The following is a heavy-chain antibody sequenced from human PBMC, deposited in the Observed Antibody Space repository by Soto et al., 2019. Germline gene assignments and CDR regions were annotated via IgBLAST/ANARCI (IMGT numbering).Heavy chain of an antibody. D-gene: IGHD3-16*01. CDR2: ISYDGSYK. CDR1: GFTFRSYG. J-gene: IGHJ4*02. V-gene: IGHV3-30*18. CDR3: AKNFIPLSPDLYFDS. Sequence: LRLSCAASGFTFRSYGMHWARQAPGRGLEWAAVISYDGSYKSYEDSVKGRFTISRDNYKNTLHLQMDSLRAEDTAVDYCAKNFIPLSPDLYFDSWGQGTLVTVSS.